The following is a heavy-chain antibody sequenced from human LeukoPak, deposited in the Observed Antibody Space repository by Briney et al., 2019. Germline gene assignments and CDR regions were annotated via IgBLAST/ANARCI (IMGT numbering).Heavy chain of an antibody. CDR2: IYYSGST. J-gene: IGHJ5*02. CDR3: ARGARILWFDP. D-gene: IGHD6-6*01. V-gene: IGHV4-31*03. CDR1: GGSISSGGYY. Sequence: SETLSLTCTVSGGSISSGGYYWCWIRQHPGKGLEWIGYIYYSGSTYYNPSLKSRVTISVDTSKNQFSLKLSSVTAADTAVYYCARGARILWFDPWGQGTLVTVSS.